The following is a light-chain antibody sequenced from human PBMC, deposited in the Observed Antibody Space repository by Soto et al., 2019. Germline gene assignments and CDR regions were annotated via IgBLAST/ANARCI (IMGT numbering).Light chain of an antibody. Sequence: AIRMTQSPSSLSASTGDRVTITCRASQGISSYLACYQQKPGKAPKLLIYAASTLQSGVPSRFSGSGSGTDFTLTLSCLQSEDFATYYGQQYYSYPYTVGQGTKLEIK. CDR1: QGISSY. J-gene: IGKJ2*01. V-gene: IGKV1-8*01. CDR2: AAS. CDR3: QQYYSYPYT.